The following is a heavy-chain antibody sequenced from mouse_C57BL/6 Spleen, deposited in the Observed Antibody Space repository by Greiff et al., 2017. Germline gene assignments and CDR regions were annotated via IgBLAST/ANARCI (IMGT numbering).Heavy chain of an antibody. CDR2: ISSGSCTI. Sequence: DVMLVESGGGLVKPGGSLKLSCAASGFTFSDYGMHWVRQAPEKGLEWVAYISSGSCTIYYADTVKGRFTISRDKAKNTLFLQMTSLRSEDTAMYYGERNNGNGYCEDRGKGDKVT. CDR3: ERNNGNGYCED. CDR1: GFTFSDYG. D-gene: IGHD2-1*01. J-gene: IGHJ1*03. V-gene: IGHV5-17*01.